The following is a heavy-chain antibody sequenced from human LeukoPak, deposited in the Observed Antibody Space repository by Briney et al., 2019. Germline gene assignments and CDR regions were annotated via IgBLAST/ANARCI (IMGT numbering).Heavy chain of an antibody. Sequence: SETLSLTCTVSVGSISGYYWSWIRQPPGKGLQFIGYIHYTRSTNYNPSLASRVTLSVDTSKNQFSLKLRFVAAADTAVYYCARLSKDTVVLPAAMDHYFDYWGQGTLVTVSS. CDR3: ARLSKDTVVLPAAMDHYFDY. J-gene: IGHJ4*02. D-gene: IGHD2-2*01. V-gene: IGHV4-59*08. CDR1: VGSISGYY. CDR2: IHYTRST.